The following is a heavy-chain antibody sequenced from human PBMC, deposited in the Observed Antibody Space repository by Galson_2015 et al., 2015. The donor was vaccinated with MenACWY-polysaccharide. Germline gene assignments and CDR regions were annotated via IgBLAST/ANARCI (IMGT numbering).Heavy chain of an antibody. CDR1: GFSLGAWY. J-gene: IGHJ6*02. CDR3: ARGHYRLDV. V-gene: IGHV3-11*01. CDR2: ISKSGDSI. Sequence: SLRLSCAASGFSLGAWYMSWIRQAPGKGLEWLSYISKSGDSIYYAESVKGRFAISRDNARNSLYLQVNSLEAEDTAIYYCARGHYRLDVWGQGTTVPVSS.